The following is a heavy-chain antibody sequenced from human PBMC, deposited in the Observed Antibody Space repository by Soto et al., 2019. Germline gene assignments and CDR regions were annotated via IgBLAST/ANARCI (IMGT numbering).Heavy chain of an antibody. CDR2: ISGSGGTT. CDR1: GFSLSNYA. CDR3: ARESSITIFGVIFRWFDP. V-gene: IGHV3-23*01. D-gene: IGHD3-3*01. Sequence: GGSLRLSCAASGFSLSNYAMSWVRPAPGKGLEWDSGISGSGGTTYYADYVKGRFNISRDNSKNTLYLQMNTPRVEDTAVYYCARESSITIFGVIFRWFDPWGQGTLVTVSS. J-gene: IGHJ5*02.